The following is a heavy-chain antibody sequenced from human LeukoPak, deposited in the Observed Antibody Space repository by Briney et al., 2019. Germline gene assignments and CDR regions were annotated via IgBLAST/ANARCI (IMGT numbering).Heavy chain of an antibody. CDR2: INPNSGGT. CDR3: ARAELQYYSDY. J-gene: IGHJ4*02. Sequence: ASVKVSCKASGYTFTGYSMHWVRQAPGQGLEWMGWINPNSGGTHYAQKFQGRVTMTRDTSITTAYMELSGLRSDDTAVYYCARAELQYYSDYWGQGTLVTVSS. CDR1: GYTFTGYS. V-gene: IGHV1-2*02. D-gene: IGHD1-7*01.